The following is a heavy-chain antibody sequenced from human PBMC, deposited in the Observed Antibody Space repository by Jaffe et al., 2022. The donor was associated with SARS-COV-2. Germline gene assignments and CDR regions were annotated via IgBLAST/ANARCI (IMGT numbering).Heavy chain of an antibody. CDR3: ARDTSDQYYYDSSGSRELGAFDI. Sequence: QVQLVQSGAEVKKPGSSVKVSCKASGGTFSSYAISWVRQAPGQGLEWMGGIIPIFGTANYAQKFQGRVTITADESTSTAYMELSSLRSEDTAVYYCARDTSDQYYYDSSGSRELGAFDIWGQGTMVTVSS. CDR1: GGTFSSYA. V-gene: IGHV1-69*01. J-gene: IGHJ3*02. D-gene: IGHD3-22*01. CDR2: IIPIFGTA.